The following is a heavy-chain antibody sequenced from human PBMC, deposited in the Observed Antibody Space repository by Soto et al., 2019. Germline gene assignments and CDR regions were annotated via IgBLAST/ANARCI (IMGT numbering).Heavy chain of an antibody. CDR1: GFTVNSNY. D-gene: IGHD3-9*01. J-gene: IGHJ4*02. Sequence: EVQLVESGGGLVQPGGSLRLSCAASGFTVNSNYMSWVRQAPGKGLEWVSVIYSDGSTYYADSVKGRFIISRDNSNNTLYFLMNSLRAEDTAVYYCATLTKYDILTCFYPCWGQGTLVTVSS. CDR2: IYSDGST. V-gene: IGHV3-66*01. CDR3: ATLTKYDILTCFYPC.